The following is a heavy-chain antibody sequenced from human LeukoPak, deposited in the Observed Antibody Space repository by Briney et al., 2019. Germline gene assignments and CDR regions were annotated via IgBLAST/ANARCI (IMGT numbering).Heavy chain of an antibody. Sequence: PSETLSLTCTVSGGSISSYYWSWIRQPPGKGLEWIGYIYYSGGTNYNPSLESRVTISGDTSKNEFSLKLSSVTAADTAVYYCARGRLIVATGVYYFDYWGQGTLVTVSS. J-gene: IGHJ4*02. CDR2: IYYSGGT. D-gene: IGHD5-12*01. CDR1: GGSISSYY. CDR3: ARGRLIVATGVYYFDY. V-gene: IGHV4-59*08.